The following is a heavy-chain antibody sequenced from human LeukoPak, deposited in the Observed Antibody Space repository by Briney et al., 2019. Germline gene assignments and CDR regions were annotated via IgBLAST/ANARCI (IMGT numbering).Heavy chain of an antibody. CDR3: ARTYYDFWSGYYLYFDY. V-gene: IGHV5-51*01. Sequence: GESLNISCKGYGYSLTSYWIGWVRQMPGKGLEWMGIIYPGDSDTRYSPSFQGQVTISADKTISTAYLQWSSLKASDTAMYYCARTYYDFWSGYYLYFDYWGQGTLVTVSS. D-gene: IGHD3-3*01. J-gene: IGHJ4*02. CDR1: GYSLTSYW. CDR2: IYPGDSDT.